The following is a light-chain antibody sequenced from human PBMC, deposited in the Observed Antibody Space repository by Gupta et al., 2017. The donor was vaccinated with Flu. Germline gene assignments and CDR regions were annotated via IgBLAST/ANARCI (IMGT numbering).Light chain of an antibody. CDR2: GAS. CDR1: QSVSINY. CDR3: QQYGSSPRT. J-gene: IGKJ1*01. Sequence: ERATVSCRASQSVSINYLAWYQQKPGQAPRLLIYGASSRATGIPDRFSGSGSGTDFTLTISRLEPEDFAVYYCQQYGSSPRTFGQGTKVEIK. V-gene: IGKV3-20*01.